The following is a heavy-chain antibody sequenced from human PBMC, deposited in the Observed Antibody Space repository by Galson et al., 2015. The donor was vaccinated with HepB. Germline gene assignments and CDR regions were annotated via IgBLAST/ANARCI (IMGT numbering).Heavy chain of an antibody. CDR1: GGTFSSYA. J-gene: IGHJ2*01. CDR3: ASSTYYYDSSGYYPNWYFDL. Sequence: SVKVSCKASGGTFSSYAISWVRQAPGQGLEWMGGIIPIFGTANYAQKFQGRVTITADESTSTAYMELSSLRSEDTAVYYCASSTYYYDSSGYYPNWYFDLWGRGTLVTVSS. V-gene: IGHV1-69*13. CDR2: IIPIFGTA. D-gene: IGHD3-22*01.